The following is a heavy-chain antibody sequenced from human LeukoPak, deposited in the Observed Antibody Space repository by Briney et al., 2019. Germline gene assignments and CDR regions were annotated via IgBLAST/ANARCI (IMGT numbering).Heavy chain of an antibody. CDR1: GDSVSSNSVT. J-gene: IGHJ6*02. Sequence: SQTLSLTCAISGDSVSSNSVTWNWIRQSPSRGLEWLGRTYYTSKWYNDYAVSVQSRITINPDTSKNQFSLQLNSVTPEDTAVYYCARGQRHSSRVGGVDVWGQGTTVTVSS. CDR3: ARGQRHSSRVGGVDV. CDR2: TYYTSKWYN. D-gene: IGHD6-13*01. V-gene: IGHV6-1*01.